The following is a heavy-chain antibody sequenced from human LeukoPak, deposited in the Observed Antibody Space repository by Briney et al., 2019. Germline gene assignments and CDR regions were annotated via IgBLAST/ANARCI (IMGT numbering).Heavy chain of an antibody. CDR1: GFTFSGYW. CDR2: ITGDGSST. Sequence: GRSLRLSCAASGFTFSGYWMHWVRQAPGKGLVWVSRITGDGSSTSYADSVKGQFTISRDNAKNTLYLQMISLRAEDTAVYYCARDTGWYFDLWGRGTLVTVSS. V-gene: IGHV3-74*01. CDR3: ARDTGWYFDL. D-gene: IGHD4-17*01. J-gene: IGHJ2*01.